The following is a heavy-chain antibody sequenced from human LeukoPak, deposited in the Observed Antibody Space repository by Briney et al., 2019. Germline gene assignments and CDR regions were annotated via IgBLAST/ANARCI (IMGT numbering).Heavy chain of an antibody. CDR2: MNPTSGNT. CDR1: GYTFSNYD. V-gene: IGHV1-8*01. Sequence: GASVKVSCKASGYTFSNYDINWVRQATGQGLEWMGWMNPTSGNTGYAPKFQGRITMTRNTSISTAYMELSSLTSEDTAVYYCATGWLRSAIHLYYYYMDVWGKGTTVTVSS. J-gene: IGHJ6*03. D-gene: IGHD2-2*02. CDR3: ATGWLRSAIHLYYYYMDV.